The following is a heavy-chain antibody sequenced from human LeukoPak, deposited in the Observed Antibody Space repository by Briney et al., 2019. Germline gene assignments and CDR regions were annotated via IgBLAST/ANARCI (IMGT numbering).Heavy chain of an antibody. J-gene: IGHJ5*02. CDR1: GDTFSIYS. CDR3: ATSDSDYAREHSNCFDP. CDR2: IIPIFGTT. Sequence: GASVKVSCKAVGDTFSIYSITWVRQAPGQGLEWMGMIIPIFGTTNYAQKFQGRVTITADESTSTIYLELSSLRYEDTAVYYCATSDSDYAREHSNCFDPWGQGTLVIVSS. V-gene: IGHV1-69*13. D-gene: IGHD5-12*01.